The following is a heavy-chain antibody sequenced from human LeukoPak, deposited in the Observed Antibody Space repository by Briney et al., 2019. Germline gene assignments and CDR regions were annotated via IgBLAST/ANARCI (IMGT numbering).Heavy chain of an antibody. CDR2: IYSGGST. J-gene: IGHJ4*02. V-gene: IGHV3-53*04. CDR1: GFTVSSNY. CDR3: ARARESYSDYFDY. Sequence: AGGSLRLSCAASGFTVSSNYMSGVRQAPGKGLEGVSVIYSGGSTYYADSVKGRFTISRHNSKNTLYLQMNSLRAEDTAVYYCARARESYSDYFDYWGQGTLVTVSS. D-gene: IGHD1-26*01.